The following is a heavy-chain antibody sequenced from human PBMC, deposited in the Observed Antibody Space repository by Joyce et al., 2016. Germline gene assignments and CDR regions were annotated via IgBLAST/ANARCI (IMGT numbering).Heavy chain of an antibody. Sequence: QVQLVESGGGVVQPGRSLRLSCAASGLTLSNYGVHLVRKGPGKGLEWVAVISYDGIYKYYADSVKGRFTISRDNSKNTVFLEMNSLRTEDTAVYYCAKILTATYSSGWFLDYWGQGTLVTVSS. CDR1: GLTLSNYG. D-gene: IGHD6-25*01. CDR2: ISYDGIYK. J-gene: IGHJ4*02. CDR3: AKILTATYSSGWFLDY. V-gene: IGHV3-30*18.